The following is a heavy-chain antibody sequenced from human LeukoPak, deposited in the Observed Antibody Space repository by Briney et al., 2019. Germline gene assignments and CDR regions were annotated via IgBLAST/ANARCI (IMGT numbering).Heavy chain of an antibody. CDR3: ARQNYFDNSGYALDF. Sequence: PSETLSLTCTVSGGSISSYYWGWIRQPPGKGLEWIGSVYYSGSPYYNPSLKSRVAISVDTSKNQFTLYLSSVTAADTALYFCARQNYFDNSGYALDFWGQGKLVTVSS. CDR2: VYYSGSP. D-gene: IGHD3-22*01. J-gene: IGHJ4*02. CDR1: GGSISSYY. V-gene: IGHV4-39*01.